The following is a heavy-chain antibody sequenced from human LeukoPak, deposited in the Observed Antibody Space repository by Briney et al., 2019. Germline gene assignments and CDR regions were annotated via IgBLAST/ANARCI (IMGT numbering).Heavy chain of an antibody. D-gene: IGHD5-12*01. Sequence: PSETLSLTCAVYGGSFSGYYWSWIRQPPGKGLEWIGEINHSGSTNYNPSLKSRVTISVDTSKNQFSLKPSSVTAADTAVYYCARRQYGGYSDYWGQGTLVTVSS. CDR2: INHSGST. V-gene: IGHV4-34*01. CDR3: ARRQYGGYSDY. CDR1: GGSFSGYY. J-gene: IGHJ4*02.